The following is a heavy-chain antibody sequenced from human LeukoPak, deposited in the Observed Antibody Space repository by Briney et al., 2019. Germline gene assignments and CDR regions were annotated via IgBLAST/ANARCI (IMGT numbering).Heavy chain of an antibody. D-gene: IGHD1-1*01. V-gene: IGHV4-61*02. CDR1: GASISSGSYY. CDR2: IYTTGST. J-gene: IGHJ3*02. Sequence: SQTLSLTCTVSGASISSGSYYWSWIRQPAGKGREWIGRIYTTGSTSYNPSLKSRVTVSIDTSKNQFSLELSSVTAADTAVYYCARGLLVERLAFDIWGQGTMVIVSS. CDR3: ARGLLVERLAFDI.